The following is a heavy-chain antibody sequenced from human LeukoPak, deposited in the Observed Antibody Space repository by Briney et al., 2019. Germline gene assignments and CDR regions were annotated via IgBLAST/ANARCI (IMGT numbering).Heavy chain of an antibody. Sequence: ASVKVSCKASGNTFMNFDFHWVRQATGQGPEWMGRLTPHSGNTEYAPKFQARVIMTRSTSTNTAYMELSGLTSEDTAVYYCATGFFDSDYSFLGFEYWGLGSLVTVSS. V-gene: IGHV1-8*01. D-gene: IGHD5-12*01. J-gene: IGHJ4*02. CDR2: LTPHSGNT. CDR1: GNTFMNFD. CDR3: ATGFFDSDYSFLGFEY.